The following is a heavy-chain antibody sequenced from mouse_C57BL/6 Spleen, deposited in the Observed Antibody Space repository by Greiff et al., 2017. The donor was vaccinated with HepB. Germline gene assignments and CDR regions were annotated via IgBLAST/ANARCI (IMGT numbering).Heavy chain of an antibody. CDR2: IDPTDSYT. CDR3: ARGGGNFSWFAY. D-gene: IGHD2-1*01. V-gene: IGHV1-50*01. Sequence: VQLQQPGAELVKPGASVKLSCKASGYTFTSYWMQWVKQRPGQGLEWIGEIDPTDSYTNYTQKFKGKATLTGDNSTSTAYMQLSYLTSEDTAVYYCARGGGNFSWFAYWGQGTLVTVSA. CDR1: GYTFTSYW. J-gene: IGHJ3*01.